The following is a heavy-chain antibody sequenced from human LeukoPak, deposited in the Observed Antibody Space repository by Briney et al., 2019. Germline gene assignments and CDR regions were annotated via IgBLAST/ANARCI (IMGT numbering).Heavy chain of an antibody. CDR1: GYTFTGYY. CDR2: INPNSGGT. J-gene: IGHJ4*02. CDR3: ARGSARGGASDY. D-gene: IGHD1-26*01. Sequence: ASVKVCCKASGYTFTGYYMHWVRQAPGQGLEWMGWINPNSGGTNYAQKFQGRVTMTRDTSISTAYMELSRLRSDDTAVYYCARGSARGGASDYWGQGTLVTVSS. V-gene: IGHV1-2*02.